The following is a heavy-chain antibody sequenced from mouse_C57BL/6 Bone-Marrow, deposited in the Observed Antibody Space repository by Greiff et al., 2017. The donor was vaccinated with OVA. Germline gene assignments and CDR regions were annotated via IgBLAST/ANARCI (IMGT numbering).Heavy chain of an antibody. D-gene: IGHD2-3*01. CDR3: ARSWLLLYYFDY. CDR1: GYTFTDYY. CDR2: INPYNGGT. J-gene: IGHJ2*01. Sequence: VHVKQSGPVLVKPGASVKMSCKASGYTFTDYYMNWVKQSHGKSLEWIGVINPYNGGTSYNQKFKGKATLTVDKSSSTAYMELNSLTSEDSAVYYCARSWLLLYYFDYWGQGTTLTVSS. V-gene: IGHV1-19*01.